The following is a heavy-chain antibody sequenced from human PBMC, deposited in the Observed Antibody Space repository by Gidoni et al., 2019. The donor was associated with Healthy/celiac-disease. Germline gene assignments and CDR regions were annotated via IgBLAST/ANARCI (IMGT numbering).Heavy chain of an antibody. V-gene: IGHV3-73*01. CDR3: TRQADGSGPFTVFKFDP. J-gene: IGHJ5*02. D-gene: IGHD3-22*01. Sequence: AYAASVKGRFTISRDDSKNTAYLQMNSLKTEDTAVYYCTRQADGSGPFTVFKFDPWGQGTLVTVSS.